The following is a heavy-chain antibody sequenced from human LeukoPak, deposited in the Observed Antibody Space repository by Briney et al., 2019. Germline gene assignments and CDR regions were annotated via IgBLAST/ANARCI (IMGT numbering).Heavy chain of an antibody. CDR2: IYYSGST. J-gene: IGHJ4*02. CDR3: ARAPSGSYSYFDY. D-gene: IGHD1-26*01. CDR1: GGSISSGGYY. Sequence: SETPSLTCNVSGGSISSGGYYWSWIRQHPGKGLEWIGYIYYSGSTNYNPSLKSRVTISVDTSKNQFSLKLSSVTAADTAVYYCARAPSGSYSYFDYWGQGTLVTVSS. V-gene: IGHV4-61*08.